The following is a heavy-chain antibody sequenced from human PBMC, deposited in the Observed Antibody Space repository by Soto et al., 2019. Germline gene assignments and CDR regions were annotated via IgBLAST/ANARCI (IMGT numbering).Heavy chain of an antibody. CDR1: GGSISSYY. Sequence: PAETLSLTCTVSGGSISSYYWSWIRQPPGKGLEWIGYIYYSGSTNYNPSLKSRVTISVDTSKNQFSLKLSSVTAADTAVYYCARARIVGPTYRWCEHWGQGTLVTVSS. V-gene: IGHV4-59*01. D-gene: IGHD1-26*01. J-gene: IGHJ5*02. CDR3: ARARIVGPTYRWCEH. CDR2: IYYSGST.